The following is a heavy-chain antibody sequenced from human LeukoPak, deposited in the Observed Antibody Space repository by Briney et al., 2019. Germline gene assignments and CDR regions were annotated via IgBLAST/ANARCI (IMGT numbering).Heavy chain of an antibody. J-gene: IGHJ4*02. Sequence: SETLSLTCTVSGGSTSSSSYYWGWIRQPPGKGLEWIGSIYYSGSTYYNPSLKSRVTISVDTSKNQFSLKLSSVTAADTAVYYCARDWRYSSSWYYFDYWGQGTLVTVSS. CDR3: ARDWRYSSSWYYFDY. D-gene: IGHD6-13*01. CDR1: GGSTSSSSYY. V-gene: IGHV4-39*07. CDR2: IYYSGST.